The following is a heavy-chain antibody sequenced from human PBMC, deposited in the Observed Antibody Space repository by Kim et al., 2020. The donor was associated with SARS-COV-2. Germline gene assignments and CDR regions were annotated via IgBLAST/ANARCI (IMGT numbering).Heavy chain of an antibody. Sequence: GESLKISCKGSGYTFAKYWIVWVRQMPGKGLEWMGIIYPGDSETIYSPSFQGQVIISVDKSINTAYLQWSSLKASDTAMYYCARPNIVATPAAFDIWGQGTMVIVSS. V-gene: IGHV5-51*01. CDR1: GYTFAKYW. CDR2: IYPGDSET. J-gene: IGHJ3*02. D-gene: IGHD5-12*01. CDR3: ARPNIVATPAAFDI.